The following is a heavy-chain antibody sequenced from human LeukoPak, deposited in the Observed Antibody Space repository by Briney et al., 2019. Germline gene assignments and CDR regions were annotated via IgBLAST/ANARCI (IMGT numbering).Heavy chain of an antibody. D-gene: IGHD5-18*01. V-gene: IGHV4-61*02. Sequence: ASQTLSLTCTVSGDSISSGFYYWRWIRPPAGKGLECIGRSYTSGSSNYNPSLKSRVTISVDTSKNQFSLKLSSVTAADTAVDYYARSGYSHGYYTNWFDPWGQGTLVTVSS. CDR2: SYTSGSS. CDR3: ARSGYSHGYYTNWFDP. J-gene: IGHJ5*02. CDR1: GDSISSGFYY.